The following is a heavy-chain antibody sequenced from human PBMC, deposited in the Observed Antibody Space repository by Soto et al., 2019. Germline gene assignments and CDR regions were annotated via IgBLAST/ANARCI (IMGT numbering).Heavy chain of an antibody. V-gene: IGHV1-18*01. D-gene: IGHD6-13*01. CDR2: ISAYNGNT. Sequence: QVQLVQSGAEVKKPGASVKVSCKASGYTFTSYGISWVRQAPGQGLEWMGWISAYNGNTNYSQKLQGRVTMTTDTAPTTAYMEPRSLRSADPAVYYCARDPPTIAAAGREDYWGQGPLVTASS. J-gene: IGHJ4*02. CDR3: ARDPPTIAAAGREDY. CDR1: GYTFTSYG.